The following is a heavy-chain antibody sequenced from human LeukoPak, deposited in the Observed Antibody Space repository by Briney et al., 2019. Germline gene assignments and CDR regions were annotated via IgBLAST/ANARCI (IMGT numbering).Heavy chain of an antibody. CDR2: IKQDGSEK. Sequence: RGSLRLSCAASGFTFSSYWMSWVRQAPGKGLEWVANIKQDGSEKYYVDSVKGRFTISRDNAKNSLYLQMNSLRAEDTAVYYCARDPRRDYYYYYGMDVWGQGTMVTVSS. J-gene: IGHJ6*02. V-gene: IGHV3-7*01. CDR1: GFTFSSYW. CDR3: ARDPRRDYYYYYGMDV.